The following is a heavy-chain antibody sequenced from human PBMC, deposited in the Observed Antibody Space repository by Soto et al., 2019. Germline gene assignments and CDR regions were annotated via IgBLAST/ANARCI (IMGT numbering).Heavy chain of an antibody. V-gene: IGHV3-48*01. CDR3: AREADILNWFDP. CDR1: GFTFSSYS. Sequence: GALRLSCAASGFTFSSYSMNWVRQAPGKGLEWVSYISSSSSTIYYADSVKGRFTISRDNAKNSLYLQMNSLRAEDTAVYYCAREADILNWFDPWGQGTLVTVS. CDR2: ISSSSSTI. J-gene: IGHJ5*02. D-gene: IGHD3-9*01.